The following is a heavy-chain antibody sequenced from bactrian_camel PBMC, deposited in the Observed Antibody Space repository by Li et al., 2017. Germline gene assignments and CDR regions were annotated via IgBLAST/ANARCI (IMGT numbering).Heavy chain of an antibody. CDR3: AVASTTWGVGCGEYNF. CDR1: EYRYTGTTYC. CDR2: VRSNGRR. Sequence: HVQLVESGGGSVQTGESLRISCAESEYRYTGTTYCMGWFRQAPGKEREEVATVRSNGRRTYTDSVKGRFTMSKDNVTKWFYLQMNSLKPEDSAMYYCAVASTTWGVGCGEYNFWGQGTQVTVS. V-gene: IGHV3S53*01. D-gene: IGHD5*01. J-gene: IGHJ4*01.